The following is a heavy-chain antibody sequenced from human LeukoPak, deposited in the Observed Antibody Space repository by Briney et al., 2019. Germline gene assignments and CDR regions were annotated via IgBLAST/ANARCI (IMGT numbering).Heavy chain of an antibody. J-gene: IGHJ4*02. CDR2: ISYDGSNK. V-gene: IGHV3-30*04. D-gene: IGHD2-15*01. Sequence: GGSLRLSCAASGFTFSSYAMHWVRQAPGKGLEWVAVISYDGSNKYYADSVKGRFTISRDNSKNTLYLQMNSLRAEDTAVYYCAKDVLPKAPAGIFRDVVVVAATSDGVYWGQGTLVTVSS. CDR1: GFTFSSYA. CDR3: AKDVLPKAPAGIFRDVVVVAATSDGVY.